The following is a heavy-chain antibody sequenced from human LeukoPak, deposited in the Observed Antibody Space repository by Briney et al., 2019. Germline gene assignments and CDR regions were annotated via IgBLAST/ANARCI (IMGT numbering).Heavy chain of an antibody. CDR3: AREDCSGGSCYSGGY. D-gene: IGHD2-15*01. V-gene: IGHV1-3*01. CDR2: INAGNGNT. J-gene: IGHJ4*02. Sequence: ASVKVSCKASGYTFTSYAMHWVRQAPGQRLEWMGWINAGNGNTKYSQKFQGRVTITRDTSASTAYMELSSLRSEDTAVYYCAREDCSGGSCYSGGYWGQGTLVTVSS. CDR1: GYTFTSYA.